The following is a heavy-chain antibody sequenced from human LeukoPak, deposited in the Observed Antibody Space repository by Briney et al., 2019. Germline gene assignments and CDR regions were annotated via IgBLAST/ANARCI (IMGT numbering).Heavy chain of an antibody. CDR2: INSDGSST. D-gene: IGHD3-3*01. CDR1: GFTFSSYW. Sequence: GGSLRLSCAASGFTFSSYWMHWVRQAPGKGLVWVSRINSDGSSTSYADSVKGRFTISRDNAKNTLYLQMNSLRAEDTAVYYCARDGAAYDFSSGYYVTEYNWFDPWGQGTLVTVSS. V-gene: IGHV3-74*01. J-gene: IGHJ5*02. CDR3: ARDGAAYDFSSGYYVTEYNWFDP.